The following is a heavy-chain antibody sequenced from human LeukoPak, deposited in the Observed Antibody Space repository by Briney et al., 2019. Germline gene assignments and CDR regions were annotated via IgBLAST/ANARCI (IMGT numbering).Heavy chain of an antibody. CDR2: ISSSSTTI. J-gene: IGHJ4*02. V-gene: IGHV3-48*01. CDR3: AREGVGYCSSTSCYGGDY. D-gene: IGHD2-2*01. Sequence: PGGSLRLSCAASGFTFSSYSMNWVRQAPGKGLEWLSYISSSSTTIYYADSVQGRFTISRDNAKNSLYLQMNSLRAEDTAVYYCAREGVGYCSSTSCYGGDYWGQGTLVTVSS. CDR1: GFTFSSYS.